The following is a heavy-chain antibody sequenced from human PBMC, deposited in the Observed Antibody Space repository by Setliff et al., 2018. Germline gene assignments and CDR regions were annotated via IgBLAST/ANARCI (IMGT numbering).Heavy chain of an antibody. D-gene: IGHD1-26*01. J-gene: IGHJ5*02. CDR1: GGSLNSGSYY. Sequence: SETLSLTCAVSGGSLNSGSYYWSWIRQSTERGLEWLGRLHTSGSTTYNPALNSRVTISVDTSTNQFSLRLTSLTAADTAVYCCARDNTILGATDHWGQGTLVTVSS. V-gene: IGHV4-61*02. CDR2: LHTSGST. CDR3: ARDNTILGATDH.